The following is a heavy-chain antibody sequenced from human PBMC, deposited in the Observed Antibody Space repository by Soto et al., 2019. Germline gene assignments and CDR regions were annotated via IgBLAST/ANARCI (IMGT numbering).Heavy chain of an antibody. J-gene: IGHJ6*02. Sequence: PSETLSLTCTVSGGPISSYYWSWIRQPPGKGLEWIGYIYYSGSTNYNPSLKSRVTISVDTSKNQFSLKLSSVTAADAAVYYCAREGGYDSSRFYYGMDVWGQGTTVTVSS. CDR1: GGPISSYY. D-gene: IGHD5-12*01. CDR3: AREGGYDSSRFYYGMDV. CDR2: IYYSGST. V-gene: IGHV4-59*01.